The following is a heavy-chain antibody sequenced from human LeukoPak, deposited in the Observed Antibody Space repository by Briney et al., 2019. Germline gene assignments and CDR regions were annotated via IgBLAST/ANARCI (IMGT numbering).Heavy chain of an antibody. CDR3: AREGFGSGRSFDY. D-gene: IGHD3-10*01. V-gene: IGHV3-48*03. CDR2: ISSSGGTI. J-gene: IGHJ4*02. CDR1: GFTFSSYE. Sequence: PGGSLRLSCAASGFTFSSYEMNWVRQAPGKGLEWVSSISSSGGTILYAVFVFGRFTISRDNAKNSLYLLMNSLRDEDTAVYYCAREGFGSGRSFDYWGQGTLVTFSS.